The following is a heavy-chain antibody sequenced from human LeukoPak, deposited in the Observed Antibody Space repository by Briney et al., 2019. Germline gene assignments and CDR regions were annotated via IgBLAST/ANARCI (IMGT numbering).Heavy chain of an antibody. V-gene: IGHV1-8*01. D-gene: IGHD3-22*01. CDR1: GYTLTSYD. CDR2: MNPNSGNT. CDR3: ARVKGSYYYDSSGYYYFDY. Sequence: ASVKVSCKASGYTLTSYDINWVRQATGQGLEWMGWMNPNSGNTGYAQKFQGRVTMTRNTSISTAYMELSSLRSEDTAVYYCARVKGSYYYDSSGYYYFDYWGQGTLVTVSS. J-gene: IGHJ4*02.